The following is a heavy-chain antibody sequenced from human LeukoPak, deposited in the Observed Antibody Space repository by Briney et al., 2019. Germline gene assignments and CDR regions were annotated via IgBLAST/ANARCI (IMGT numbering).Heavy chain of an antibody. Sequence: GGSLRLSCAVSRYAFKGYVMRWVRQAPGEGLEWEAFISYDGSAKYYADSVKGRFTISRDNSKKTLYLQMNSLRPEDTAVYYCASDLSLRYMLDYWGQGTLVTVSS. CDR1: RYAFKGYV. D-gene: IGHD3-9*01. CDR2: ISYDGSAK. CDR3: ASDLSLRYMLDY. V-gene: IGHV3-30-3*01. J-gene: IGHJ4*02.